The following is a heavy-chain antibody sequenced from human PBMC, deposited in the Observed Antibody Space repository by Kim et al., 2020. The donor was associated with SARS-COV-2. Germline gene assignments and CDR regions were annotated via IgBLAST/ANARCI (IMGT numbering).Heavy chain of an antibody. J-gene: IGHJ4*02. CDR1: GGSVSSGSYY. CDR3: ARVALYSGSHWASDY. V-gene: IGHV4-61*01. D-gene: IGHD1-26*01. Sequence: SETLSLTCTVSGGSVSSGSYYWSWIRQPPGKGLEWIGYIYYSGGTNNNPSLKSRVTISINTSKNQFSLKLNSVTAADSAMYYCARVALYSGSHWASDYWGQGTLVTVSS. CDR2: IYYSGGT.